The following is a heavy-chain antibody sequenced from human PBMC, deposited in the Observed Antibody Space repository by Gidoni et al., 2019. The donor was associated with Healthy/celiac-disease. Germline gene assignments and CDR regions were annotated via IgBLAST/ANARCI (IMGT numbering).Heavy chain of an antibody. V-gene: IGHV3-30-3*01. CDR3: ARDLRRFGGDYYYGMDV. Sequence: QVQLVASGGGVVQPGRSLRLSCAASGFTFSSCAMHWVRQAPGKGLEWVAVIAYDGSKKYYADSVKGRFTISRDNSKNTRYLQMNSLRAEETAVYYCARDLRRFGGDYYYGMDVWGQGTTVTVSS. D-gene: IGHD3-16*01. J-gene: IGHJ6*02. CDR2: IAYDGSKK. CDR1: GFTFSSCA.